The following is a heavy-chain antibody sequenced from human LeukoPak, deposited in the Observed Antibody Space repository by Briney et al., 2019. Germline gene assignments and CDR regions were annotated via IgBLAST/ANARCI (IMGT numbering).Heavy chain of an antibody. CDR3: ARAPLLRYFDWLSTGGAFDI. CDR1: GGSFSGYY. D-gene: IGHD3-9*01. Sequence: PSETLSLTCAVYGGSFSGYYWSWIRQPPGKGLEWIGEINHSGSTNYNPSLKSRVTISVDMSKNQFSLKLSSVTAADTAVYYCARAPLLRYFDWLSTGGAFDIWGQGTMVTVSS. CDR2: INHSGST. J-gene: IGHJ3*02. V-gene: IGHV4-34*01.